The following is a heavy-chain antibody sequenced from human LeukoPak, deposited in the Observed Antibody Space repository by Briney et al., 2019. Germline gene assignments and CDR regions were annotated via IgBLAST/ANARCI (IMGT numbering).Heavy chain of an antibody. CDR3: ARGLTTVVAEVIYDY. CDR1: GGSFSGYY. CDR2: INHSGST. J-gene: IGHJ4*02. V-gene: IGHV4-34*01. Sequence: SETLSLTCAVYGGSFSGYYWSWIRQPPGKGLEWIGEINHSGSTNYNPSLKSRVTISVDTSKNQFSLKLSSVTAADTAVYYCARGLTTVVAEVIYDYWGQGTLVTVSS. D-gene: IGHD4-23*01.